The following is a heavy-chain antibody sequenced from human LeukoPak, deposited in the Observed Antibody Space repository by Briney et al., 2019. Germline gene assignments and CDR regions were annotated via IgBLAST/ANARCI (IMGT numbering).Heavy chain of an antibody. CDR3: AREGSGWYDY. CDR1: GFTFSSYA. V-gene: IGHV3-23*01. CDR2: ISGSGGST. D-gene: IGHD6-19*01. Sequence: GGSLRLSCAASGFTFSSYAMSWVRQAPGKGLEWVSTISGSGGSTQYADPVKGRFTISRDNSKNTLYLQMNSLRAEDTAVYYCAREGSGWYDYWGQGTLVTVSS. J-gene: IGHJ4*02.